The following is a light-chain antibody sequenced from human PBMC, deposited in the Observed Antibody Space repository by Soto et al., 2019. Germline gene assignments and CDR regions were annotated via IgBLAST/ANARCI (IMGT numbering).Light chain of an antibody. J-gene: IGLJ1*01. CDR2: DVS. CDR3: CSYACSTRYA. CDR1: SSDVCGYDY. Sequence: QSVLTQPRSVSGSPGQSVTISCTGTSSDVCGYDYVSWYQQHPGKAPKVMMYDVSERPSGVPDRFSGSKSGNTASLTISGLQAEDEADYYCCSYACSTRYAFGTGTKLTVL. V-gene: IGLV2-11*01.